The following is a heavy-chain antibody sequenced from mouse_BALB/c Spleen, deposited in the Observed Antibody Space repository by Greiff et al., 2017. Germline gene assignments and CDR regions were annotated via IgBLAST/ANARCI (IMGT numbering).Heavy chain of an antibody. J-gene: IGHJ2*01. CDR3: ASRGKKYGKILFDY. V-gene: IGHV1S135*01. Sequence: EVQLQESGPELMKPGASVKISCKASGYSFTSYYMHWVKQSHGKSLEWIGYIDPFNGGTSYNQKFKGKATLTVDKSSSTAYMHLSSLTSEDSAVYYCASRGKKYGKILFDYWGQGTTLTVSS. CDR1: GYSFTSYY. D-gene: IGHD2-1*01. CDR2: IDPFNGGT.